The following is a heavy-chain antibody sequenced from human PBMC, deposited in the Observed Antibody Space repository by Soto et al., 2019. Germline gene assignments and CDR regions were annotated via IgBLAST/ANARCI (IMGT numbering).Heavy chain of an antibody. J-gene: IGHJ5*02. V-gene: IGHV3-23*01. CDR3: AKGPYYYDSSGYYGGWFDP. CDR1: GFTFSSYA. CDR2: ISGSGGST. Sequence: GGSLRLSCAASGFTFSSYAMSWVRQAPGKGLEWVSAISGSGGSTYYADSVKGRFTISRDNSKNTLYLQMNSLRAEDTAVYYCAKGPYYYDSSGYYGGWFDPWGQGTLVTVSS. D-gene: IGHD3-22*01.